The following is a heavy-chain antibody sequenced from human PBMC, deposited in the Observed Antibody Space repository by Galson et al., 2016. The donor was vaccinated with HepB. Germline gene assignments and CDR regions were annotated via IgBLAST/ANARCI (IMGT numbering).Heavy chain of an antibody. D-gene: IGHD1-1*01. CDR2: IYPGDSDT. CDR1: GYSFTSYW. J-gene: IGHJ4*02. Sequence: QSGAEVKKPGQSLKISCKASGYSFTSYWIGWVRQMPGKGLEWMGIIYPGDSDTRYRPSFQGQVTISTEKSITTAYLQWSSTTASDTAMYYWARQGGKYRVDYGDQGTLVTVSS. CDR3: ARQGGKYRVDY. V-gene: IGHV5-51*01.